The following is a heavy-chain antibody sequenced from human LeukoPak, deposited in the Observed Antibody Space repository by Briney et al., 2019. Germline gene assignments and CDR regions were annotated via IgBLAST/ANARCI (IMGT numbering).Heavy chain of an antibody. CDR3: ARGRVTTRDDY. J-gene: IGHJ4*02. D-gene: IGHD4-17*01. CDR1: GGSISSSNYY. V-gene: IGHV4-39*01. Sequence: PSETLSLTCTVSGGSISSSNYYWGWIRQPPGKGLEWIGSIYYSGSTYYNPSLKSRVTISVDTSKNQFSLKLSSVTAADTAVYYCARGRVTTRDDYWGQGTLVTVSS. CDR2: IYYSGST.